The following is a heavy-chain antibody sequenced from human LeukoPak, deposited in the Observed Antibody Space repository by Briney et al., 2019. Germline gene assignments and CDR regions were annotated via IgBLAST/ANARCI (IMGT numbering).Heavy chain of an antibody. CDR2: INHSGST. CDR3: AGWRYSYGSSFDY. D-gene: IGHD5-18*01. Sequence: SETLSLTCAVYGGSFSGYYWSWIRQPPGKGLEWIGEINHSGSTNYNPSLKSRVTISVDTSKNQFSLKLSSVTAADTAVYYCAGWRYSYGSSFDYWGQGTLVTVSS. V-gene: IGHV4-34*01. J-gene: IGHJ4*02. CDR1: GGSFSGYY.